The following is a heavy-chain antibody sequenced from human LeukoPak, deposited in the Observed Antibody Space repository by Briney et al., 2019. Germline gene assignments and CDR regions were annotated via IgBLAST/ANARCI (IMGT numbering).Heavy chain of an antibody. D-gene: IGHD4-17*01. V-gene: IGHV3-30*18. CDR1: GFTFSSYG. Sequence: GGSLRLSCAASGFTFSSYGMHWVRQAPGKGLEWVAVISYDGSNKYYADSVKGRFTISRDNSKNTLYLQMNSLRAEDTAVYYCAKDNGDYCFDYWGQGTLVTLSS. CDR3: AKDNGDYCFDY. J-gene: IGHJ4*02. CDR2: ISYDGSNK.